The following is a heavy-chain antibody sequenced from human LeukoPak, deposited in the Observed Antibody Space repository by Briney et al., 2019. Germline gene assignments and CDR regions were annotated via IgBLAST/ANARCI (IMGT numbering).Heavy chain of an antibody. V-gene: IGHV3-30*04. Sequence: GGSLRLSCAASGFTFSSYAIHWVRRAPGKGLEWVAVISHDGSNKYYADSVKGRFTISRDNSKNTLYLQMNSLRVEDTAVYYCAKGLGGFDCWGQGTLVTVSS. D-gene: IGHD1-26*01. CDR2: ISHDGSNK. CDR3: AKGLGGFDC. CDR1: GFTFSSYA. J-gene: IGHJ4*02.